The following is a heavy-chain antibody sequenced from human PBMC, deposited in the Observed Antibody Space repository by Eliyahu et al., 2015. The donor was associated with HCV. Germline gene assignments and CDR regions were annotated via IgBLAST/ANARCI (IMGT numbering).Heavy chain of an antibody. CDR1: GFSFRSYG. CDR3: AKDVNSNYDYYFYMDV. CDR2: ISYDGVST. V-gene: IGHV3-30*18. D-gene: IGHD5-18*01. J-gene: IGHJ6*03. Sequence: QVQLVESGGGVVQPGRSLRLSCAAXGFSFRSYGMHWVRQTPGKGLEWVAVISYDGVSTYYADSVKGRFTISRDNSKNTLYLHINSLRPEDTAVFYCAKDVNSNYDYYFYMDVWGKGTAVTVSS.